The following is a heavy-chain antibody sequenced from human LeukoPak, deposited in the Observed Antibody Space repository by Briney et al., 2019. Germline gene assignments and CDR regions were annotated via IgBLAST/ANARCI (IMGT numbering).Heavy chain of an antibody. CDR3: AREIPTRGKLPGKENWFDP. J-gene: IGHJ5*02. D-gene: IGHD3-16*01. CDR1: GGSISSYY. Sequence: PSETLSLTCTVSGGSISSYYWSWIRQPAGKGLEWIGRIYTSGSTNYNPSLKSRVTMSVDTSKNQFSLKLSSVTAADTAVYYCAREIPTRGKLPGKENWFDPWAREPWSPSPQ. V-gene: IGHV4-4*07. CDR2: IYTSGST.